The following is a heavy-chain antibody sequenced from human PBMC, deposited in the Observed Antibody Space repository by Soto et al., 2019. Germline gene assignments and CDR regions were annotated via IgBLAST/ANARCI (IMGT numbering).Heavy chain of an antibody. CDR3: ARDLSYAAAGTAHDY. CDR2: ISYDGSNK. Sequence: GGSLRLSCAASGFTFSSYAMHWVRQAPGKGLEWVAVISYDGSNKYYADSVKGRFTISRDNSKNTLYLQMNSLRAEDTAVYYCARDLSYAAAGTAHDYWGQGTLVTVSS. J-gene: IGHJ4*02. D-gene: IGHD6-13*01. V-gene: IGHV3-30-3*01. CDR1: GFTFSSYA.